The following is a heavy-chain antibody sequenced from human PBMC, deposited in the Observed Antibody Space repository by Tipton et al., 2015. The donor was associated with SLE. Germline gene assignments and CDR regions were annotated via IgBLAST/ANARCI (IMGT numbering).Heavy chain of an antibody. J-gene: IGHJ3*02. D-gene: IGHD1-26*01. CDR3: ARTLGAIAHTVYDAFDI. V-gene: IGHV4-39*07. Sequence: TLSLTCSVSGGSIGSRSHYWGWIRQNPGKGLEWIGSIYYSGRTYYNPSLKSRVTVSVDTSKNQFSLNLKSVTAADTAVYYCARTLGAIAHTVYDAFDIWGQGKMVTVSS. CDR1: GGSIGSRSHY. CDR2: IYYSGRT.